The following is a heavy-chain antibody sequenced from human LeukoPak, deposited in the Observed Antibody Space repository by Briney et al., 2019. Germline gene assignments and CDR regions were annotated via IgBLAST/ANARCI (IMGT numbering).Heavy chain of an antibody. V-gene: IGHV4-59*08. Sequence: SETLSLTCTVSGGSMSSYYWSWIRQPPGKGQEWIGYIYYSGSTKYNPSLKSRVNISVDTSKNQFSLKLSSVTAADTAVYYCARGARAGYNLEPFDYWGQGTLVTVSS. D-gene: IGHD5-24*01. CDR1: GGSMSSYY. CDR2: IYYSGST. CDR3: ARGARAGYNLEPFDY. J-gene: IGHJ4*02.